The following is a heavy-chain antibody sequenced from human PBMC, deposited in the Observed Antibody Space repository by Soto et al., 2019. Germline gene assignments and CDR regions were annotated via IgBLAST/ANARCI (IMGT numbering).Heavy chain of an antibody. CDR3: ARHIAVYFLNQLVRHDYYMYF. V-gene: IGHV5-51*01. J-gene: IGHJ6*03. D-gene: IGHD6-6*01. Sequence: PGESLKISCKGSGYSFTSYWIGWVRQMPGKGLEWMGIIYPGDSDTRYSPSFQGQVTISADKSISTAYLQWSSLKASDTAMYYCARHIAVYFLNQLVRHDYYMYFWGKGTSVPVYS. CDR1: GYSFTSYW. CDR2: IYPGDSDT.